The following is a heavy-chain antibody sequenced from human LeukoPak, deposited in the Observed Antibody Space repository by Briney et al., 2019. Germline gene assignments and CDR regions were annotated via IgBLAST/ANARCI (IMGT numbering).Heavy chain of an antibody. Sequence: GGSLRLSCAASGFTFSSYSMNWVRQAPGKGLEWVSYISSSSSTIYYADSVKGRFTISRDNAKNSLYLQMNSLRAEDTAVYYCASRYYDFWSGYSRSPIDYRGQGTLVTVSS. J-gene: IGHJ4*02. CDR2: ISSSSSTI. CDR3: ASRYYDFWSGYSRSPIDY. V-gene: IGHV3-48*04. D-gene: IGHD3-3*01. CDR1: GFTFSSYS.